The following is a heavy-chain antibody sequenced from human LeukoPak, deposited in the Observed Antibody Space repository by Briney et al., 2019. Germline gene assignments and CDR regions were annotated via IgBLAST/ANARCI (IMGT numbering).Heavy chain of an antibody. Sequence: ASVKVSCKASGYTFTGYYMHWVRQAPGQGLEWMGWINPNSGGTNYAQKFQGRVTMTRDTSISTAYMGLSRLRSDDTAVYYCARGQQLVAAPTKNWFDPWGQGTLVTVSS. CDR1: GYTFTGYY. V-gene: IGHV1-2*02. D-gene: IGHD6-13*01. J-gene: IGHJ5*02. CDR2: INPNSGGT. CDR3: ARGQQLVAAPTKNWFDP.